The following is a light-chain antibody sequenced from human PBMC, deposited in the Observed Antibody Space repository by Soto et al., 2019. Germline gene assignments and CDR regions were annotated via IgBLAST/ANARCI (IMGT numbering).Light chain of an antibody. CDR3: QQRTNWPPLT. CDR1: QSVGTY. CDR2: DAS. J-gene: IGKJ4*01. Sequence: EIVLTQSPATLSLSPGERATLSCRASQSVGTYLAWYQQKPGQASRLLIYDASNRATGIPARFSGSGSGTDLTLTISGLEPEDFAVYYCQQRTNWPPLTFGGGTKVEIK. V-gene: IGKV3-11*01.